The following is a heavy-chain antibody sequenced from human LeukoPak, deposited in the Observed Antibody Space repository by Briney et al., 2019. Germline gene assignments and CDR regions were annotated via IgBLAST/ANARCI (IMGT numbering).Heavy chain of an antibody. V-gene: IGHV3-53*01. J-gene: IGHJ6*02. CDR1: GFTVSSNY. D-gene: IGHD3-22*01. CDR2: LYPCGHT. CDR3: ARDPLYYYDSSGYPYVYGMDV. Sequence: PGDSLRLSCAASGFTVSSNYMSWVRQPPGKGLEWVAVLYPCGHTHYPDSVKGRFTISGDKSKNTLYLQMNSLRAEDTAAYYCARDPLYYYDSSGYPYVYGMDVWGQGTTVTVS.